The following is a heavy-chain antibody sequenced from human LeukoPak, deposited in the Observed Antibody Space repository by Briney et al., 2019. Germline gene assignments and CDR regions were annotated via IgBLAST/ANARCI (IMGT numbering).Heavy chain of an antibody. J-gene: IGHJ5*02. CDR3: AREQGDSAAAGTTWFDP. CDR1: GYTFTGYY. D-gene: IGHD6-13*01. Sequence: ASVKVSCKASGYTFTGYYMHWVRRAPGQGLEWMGGIIPIFGTANYAQKFQGRVTITADESTSTAYMGLSSLRSEDTAVYYCAREQGDSAAAGTTWFDPRGQGTLVTVSS. V-gene: IGHV1-69*13. CDR2: IIPIFGTA.